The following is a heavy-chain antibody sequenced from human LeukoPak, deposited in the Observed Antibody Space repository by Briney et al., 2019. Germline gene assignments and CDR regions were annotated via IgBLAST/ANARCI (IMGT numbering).Heavy chain of an antibody. Sequence: SETLSLTCTISGGSISSYYWSWIRQPPGKGLERIGYIYYSGSTNYNPSLKSRVTMSVDTSKNQFSLKLSSVTAADTAVYYCARLRADGYNPFDYWGQGALVTVSS. CDR3: ARLRADGYNPFDY. CDR2: IYYSGST. V-gene: IGHV4-59*01. J-gene: IGHJ4*02. CDR1: GGSISSYY. D-gene: IGHD5-24*01.